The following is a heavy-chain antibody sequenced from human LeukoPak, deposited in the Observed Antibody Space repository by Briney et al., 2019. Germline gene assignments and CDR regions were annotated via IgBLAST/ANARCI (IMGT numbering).Heavy chain of an antibody. V-gene: IGHV3-23*01. Sequence: GGSLRLSCAAPGFTFSSYAMSWVRQAPGKGLEWVSAISGSGGSTYYADSVKGRFTISRDNSKNTLYLQMNSLRAEDTAVYYCAKGDYCSGGSCYSHYYYGMDVWGQGTTVTVSS. CDR3: AKGDYCSGGSCYSHYYYGMDV. D-gene: IGHD2-15*01. CDR2: ISGSGGST. CDR1: GFTFSSYA. J-gene: IGHJ6*02.